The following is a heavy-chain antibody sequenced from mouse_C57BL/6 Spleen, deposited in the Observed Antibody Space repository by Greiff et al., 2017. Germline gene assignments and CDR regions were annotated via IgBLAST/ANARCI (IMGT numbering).Heavy chain of an antibody. D-gene: IGHD1-2*01. CDR3: TRGYYGRSGYFDY. J-gene: IGHJ2*01. CDR1: GYTFTGYE. V-gene: IGHV1-15*01. Sequence: VKLLEPGAELVRPGASVTLSCKASGYTFTGYEMHWVKQTPVHGLEWIGAIDPEPGGTAYNQKFKGKAILTADKSSSTAYMELRSLTSEDSAVYYCTRGYYGRSGYFDYWGQGTTLTVSS. CDR2: IDPEPGGT.